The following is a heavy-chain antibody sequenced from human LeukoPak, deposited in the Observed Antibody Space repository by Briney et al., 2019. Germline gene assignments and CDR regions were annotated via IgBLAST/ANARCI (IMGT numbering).Heavy chain of an antibody. D-gene: IGHD3-16*02. J-gene: IGHJ6*02. CDR2: IIPILGTA. V-gene: IGHV1-69*13. CDR3: ARVSTGRSYNYYYGMDV. CDR1: GGTFSSYA. Sequence: ASVKVSCKASGGTFSSYAISWVRQAPGQGLEWMGGIIPILGTASDAQKFQGRVTITADESTSTAYMELSSLRSEDTAVYYCARVSTGRSYNYYYGMDVWGQGTTVTVSS.